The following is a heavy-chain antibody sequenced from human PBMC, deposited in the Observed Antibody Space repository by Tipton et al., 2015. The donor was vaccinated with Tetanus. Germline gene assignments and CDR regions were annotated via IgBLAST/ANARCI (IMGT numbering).Heavy chain of an antibody. V-gene: IGHV1-46*03. J-gene: IGHJ6*02. D-gene: IGHD3/OR15-3a*01. CDR3: AGSYDFYFGTGYTYDGMNV. CDR1: GYTFTNYY. Sequence: QLVQSGAEVKKPGASVKVYCKASGYTFTNYYMHWVRKAPGQGLEWMGVINPSAGTTRYQQKFQGRVIMTRDTSTTTVFMELNSLSSEDAALFYCAGSYDFYFGTGYTYDGMNVWCQGSSLPFSS. CDR2: INPSAGTT.